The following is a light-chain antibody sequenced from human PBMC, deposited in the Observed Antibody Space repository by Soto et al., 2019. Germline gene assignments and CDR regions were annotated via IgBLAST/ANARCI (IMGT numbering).Light chain of an antibody. CDR2: GVS. V-gene: IGLV2-14*01. CDR1: ISDFVIYNY. J-gene: IGLJ1*01. CDR3: SSHTTSSALQV. Sequence: QSVLTQPASVSGSPGPSITISCTGTISDFVIYNYVSWYKQHPGKAPKLMLYGVSNRPSGVSNRFSGSKSGNTASLTISGLQAEDEADYYCSSHTTSSALQVFGTGTKLTVL.